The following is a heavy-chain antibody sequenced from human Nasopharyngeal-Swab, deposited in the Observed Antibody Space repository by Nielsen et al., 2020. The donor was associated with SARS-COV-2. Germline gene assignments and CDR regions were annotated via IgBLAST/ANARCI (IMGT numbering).Heavy chain of an antibody. V-gene: IGHV3-74*01. CDR2: INSDGSST. CDR3: ARDRIGVGMDV. D-gene: IGHD2-15*01. CDR1: GFTFSSYW. Sequence: GESLKISCAASGFTFSSYWMHWVRQAPGKGLVWVSRINSDGSSTSYPDSVKGRFTISRDNAKNTLYLQMNSLRAEDTAVYYCARDRIGVGMDVWGQGTTVTVSS. J-gene: IGHJ6*02.